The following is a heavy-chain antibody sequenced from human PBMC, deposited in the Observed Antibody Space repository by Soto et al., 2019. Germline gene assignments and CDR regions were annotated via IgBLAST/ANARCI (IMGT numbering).Heavy chain of an antibody. J-gene: IGHJ4*02. D-gene: IGHD1-26*01. CDR3: SRGRVGATFDY. CDR2: INAGNGTT. CDR1: GYTFTSYA. V-gene: IGHV1-3*01. Sequence: QVPLVQSGAEVKKPGASVKVSCKASGYTFTSYAMHWVRQAPGQRLEWMGWINAGNGTTKYSQKFQGRVTITRDTSASTGYMEMSSLRSEDTAVYYFSRGRVGATFDYWGQGTLVTVSS.